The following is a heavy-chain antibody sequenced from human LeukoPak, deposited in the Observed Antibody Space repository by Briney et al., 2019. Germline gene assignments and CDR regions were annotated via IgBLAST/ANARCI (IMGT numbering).Heavy chain of an antibody. J-gene: IGHJ4*02. Sequence: QSGGSLRLSCAASGFTFSSYWMSWVRQAPGKGLEWVANIKQDGSEKYYVDSVKGRFTISRDNAKNSLYLQMNSLRAEDTAVYYCARATGDYYDSSGYYYGSSFDYWGQGTLVTVSS. V-gene: IGHV3-7*01. CDR3: ARATGDYYDSSGYYYGSSFDY. D-gene: IGHD3-22*01. CDR2: IKQDGSEK. CDR1: GFTFSSYW.